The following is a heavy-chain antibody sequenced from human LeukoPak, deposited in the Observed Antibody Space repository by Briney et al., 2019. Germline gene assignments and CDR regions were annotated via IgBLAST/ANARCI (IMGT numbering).Heavy chain of an antibody. J-gene: IGHJ6*02. CDR2: IWYDGSNK. D-gene: IGHD2-2*02. V-gene: IGHV3-30*02. Sequence: GGSLRLSCAESGFTFSSYGMHWVRQAPGKGLEWVAFIWYDGSNKYYAHSAKGRFTISGDNSKNTLYLQMNGLRAEDTAVYYCAKGYCSSTSCSTPLSYYGMDVWAQGTTVTVPS. CDR3: AKGYCSSTSCSTPLSYYGMDV. CDR1: GFTFSSYG.